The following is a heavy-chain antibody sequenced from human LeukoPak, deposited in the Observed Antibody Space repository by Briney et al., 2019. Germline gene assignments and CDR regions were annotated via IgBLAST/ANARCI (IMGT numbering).Heavy chain of an antibody. CDR3: ARDSYDYGDVLKTFDI. Sequence: HPGGSLRLSCAPSGFTFSSYWMHWVRQAPGKGLLWVSRINSDGSSTSYADSVKGRFTISRDNAKNTLYLQMNSLRAEDTAVYYCARDSYDYGDVLKTFDIWGQGTMVTVSS. CDR1: GFTFSSYW. J-gene: IGHJ3*02. V-gene: IGHV3-74*01. D-gene: IGHD4-17*01. CDR2: INSDGSST.